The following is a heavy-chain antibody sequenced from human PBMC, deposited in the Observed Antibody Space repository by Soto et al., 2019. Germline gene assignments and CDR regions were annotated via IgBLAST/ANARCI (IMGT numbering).Heavy chain of an antibody. D-gene: IGHD4-17*01. CDR2: ISGASSTR. Sequence: GGSLRLSCAASGFTFTSYSMNWVRQAPGKGLEWVSYISGASSTRHYADFVKGRFTISRDNAENSLYLQMNSLRDEDTAVYYCARDLYGDYAFDYWGQGTLVTVSS. J-gene: IGHJ4*02. V-gene: IGHV3-48*02. CDR3: ARDLYGDYAFDY. CDR1: GFTFTSYS.